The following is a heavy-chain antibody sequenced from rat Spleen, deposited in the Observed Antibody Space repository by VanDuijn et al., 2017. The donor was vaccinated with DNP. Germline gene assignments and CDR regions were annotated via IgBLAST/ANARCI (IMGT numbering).Heavy chain of an antibody. CDR2: ISYDGSDT. CDR3: VRHGHTYYHYFDY. D-gene: IGHD1-9*01. V-gene: IGHV5-29*01. Sequence: EVQLVESGGGPVQPGRSLKLSCVASGFIFSNYGMAWVRQAPKKGLEWVVIISYDGSDTYYRDSVKGRFTISRDNAKSTLYLQMDSLRSEDTATYYCVRHGHTYYHYFDYWGQGVMVTVSS. J-gene: IGHJ2*01. CDR1: GFIFSNYG.